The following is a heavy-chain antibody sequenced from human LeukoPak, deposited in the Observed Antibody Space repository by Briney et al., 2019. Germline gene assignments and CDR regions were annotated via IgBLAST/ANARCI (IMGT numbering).Heavy chain of an antibody. V-gene: IGHV3-48*04. Sequence: PGGSLRLSCAASGFTFSSYSMNWVRQAPGKGLEWVSYISSSSSTIYYADSVKGRFTISRDNAKNSPYLQMNSLRAEDTAVYYCARDLVRLGESSFDYWGQGTLVTVSS. CDR1: GFTFSSYS. CDR3: ARDLVRLGESSFDY. D-gene: IGHD3-16*01. CDR2: ISSSSSTI. J-gene: IGHJ4*02.